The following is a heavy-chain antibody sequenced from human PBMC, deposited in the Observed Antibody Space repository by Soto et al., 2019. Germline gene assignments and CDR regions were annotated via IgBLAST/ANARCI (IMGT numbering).Heavy chain of an antibody. D-gene: IGHD3-3*01. CDR1: GGSLGTSNW. Sequence: QVQLRETGPGLVKPSGTLSLICSVSGGSLGTSNWWSWVRQSPGKGLQWIGDIYETGRPKYNPSLQSRLTSAVDESKTQFSLKLASVTAADTAVYYCARRKLRFLEWTHGAFDSWGQGNLVIVSS. J-gene: IGHJ4*02. CDR3: ARRKLRFLEWTHGAFDS. CDR2: IYETGRP. V-gene: IGHV4-4*02.